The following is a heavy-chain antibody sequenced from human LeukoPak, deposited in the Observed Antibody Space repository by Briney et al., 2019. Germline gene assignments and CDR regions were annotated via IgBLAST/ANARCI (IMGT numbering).Heavy chain of an antibody. Sequence: PGGSLRLSCVLSGFTFTSAPMNWVRQAPGKGLEWVSASGTDGDTYYADSVKGRFTISIDNSKNTVHLQMTSLRVEDTAVYYCATKTPGNYPYDYWGQGTLVIVSP. CDR3: ATKTPGNYPYDY. CDR2: SGTDGDT. D-gene: IGHD3-22*01. V-gene: IGHV3-23*01. J-gene: IGHJ4*02. CDR1: GFTFTSAP.